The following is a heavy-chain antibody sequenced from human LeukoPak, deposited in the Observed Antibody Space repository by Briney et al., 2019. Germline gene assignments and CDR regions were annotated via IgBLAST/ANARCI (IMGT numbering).Heavy chain of an antibody. J-gene: IGHJ4*02. CDR1: GFTFDEYG. V-gene: IGHV3-20*04. Sequence: GGSLRLSCAAYGFTFDEYGMSWVRQTPGKGLEWVSGIDWNGGSTGYADSVKGRFTISRNNAKNSLYLQMNSLRAEDTALYYCARRAMIVVATPAVDYWGQGTLVTVSS. D-gene: IGHD3-22*01. CDR3: ARRAMIVVATPAVDY. CDR2: IDWNGGST.